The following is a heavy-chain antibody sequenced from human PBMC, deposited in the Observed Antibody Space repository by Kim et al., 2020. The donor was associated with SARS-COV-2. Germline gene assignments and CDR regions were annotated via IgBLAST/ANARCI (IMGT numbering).Heavy chain of an antibody. Sequence: NYTPSLKSRVPISVDTSKDQFSLKLSSVTAADTAVYYCASALYYYYGMDVWGQGTTVTVSS. V-gene: IGHV4-4*09. CDR3: ASALYYYYGMDV. J-gene: IGHJ6*02.